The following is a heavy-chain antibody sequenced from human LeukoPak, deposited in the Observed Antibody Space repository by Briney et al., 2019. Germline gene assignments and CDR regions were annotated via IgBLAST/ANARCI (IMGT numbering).Heavy chain of an antibody. CDR1: GFIFSTYS. V-gene: IGHV3-48*04. CDR3: ARGGLGSWTFDS. CDR2: ISSSGSTI. J-gene: IGHJ4*02. D-gene: IGHD1-26*01. Sequence: PGGSLRLSCAASGFIFSTYSMNWVRQAPGKGLEWVSYISSSGSTIYYADSVKGRFTISRDNAKFSLYLQTDSLRAEDTAVYSCARGGLGSWTFDSWGQGTLVTVSS.